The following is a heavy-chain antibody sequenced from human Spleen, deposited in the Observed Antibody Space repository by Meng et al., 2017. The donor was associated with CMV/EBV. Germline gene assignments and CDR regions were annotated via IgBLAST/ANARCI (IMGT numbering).Heavy chain of an antibody. Sequence: QVQLPQWGEGLLKPSETLSLTCAGYGGYFSGYYWSWIRQPPGKGLEWIGEINHSGSTNYNPSLKSRVTISVDTSKNQFSLKLSSVTAADTAVYYCARGLPGLAARPGRWFDPWGQGTLVTVSS. CDR2: INHSGST. D-gene: IGHD6-6*01. V-gene: IGHV4-34*01. J-gene: IGHJ5*02. CDR3: ARGLPGLAARPGRWFDP. CDR1: GGYFSGYY.